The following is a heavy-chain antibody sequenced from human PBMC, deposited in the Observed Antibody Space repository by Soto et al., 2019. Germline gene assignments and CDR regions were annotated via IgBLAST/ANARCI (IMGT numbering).Heavy chain of an antibody. V-gene: IGHV1-69*12. J-gene: IGHJ6*02. CDR3: ASHSSLRGYCISTSCYGYYYGMDV. CDR2: IIPIFGTA. Sequence: QVQLVQSGAEVKKPGSSVKVSCKASGGTFSSYAISWVRQAPGQGLEWMGGIIPIFGTADYAQKFQGRVTITADESTSTAHRELSSLRSEDTAVYYRASHSSLRGYCISTSCYGYYYGMDVWGQGTTVTVSS. D-gene: IGHD2-2*01. CDR1: GGTFSSYA.